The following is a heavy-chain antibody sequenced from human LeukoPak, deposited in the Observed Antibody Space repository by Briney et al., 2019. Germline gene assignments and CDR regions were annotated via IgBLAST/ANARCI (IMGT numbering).Heavy chain of an antibody. D-gene: IGHD3-22*01. CDR2: INHSGST. J-gene: IGHJ4*02. V-gene: IGHV4-34*01. Sequence: SETLSLTCAVYGGSFSGNYWSWIRQPPGKGLEWIGEINHSGSTNYNPSLKSRVTISVDTSKNQFSLKLSSVTAADTAVYYCARATFYYYDSSGFDYWGQGTLVTVSS. CDR3: ARATFYYYDSSGFDY. CDR1: GGSFSGNY.